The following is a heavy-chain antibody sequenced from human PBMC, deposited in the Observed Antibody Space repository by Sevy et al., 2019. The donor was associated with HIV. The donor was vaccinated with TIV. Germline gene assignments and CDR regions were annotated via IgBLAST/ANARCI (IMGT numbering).Heavy chain of an antibody. CDR1: GFTFSSYE. J-gene: IGHJ1*01. CDR2: FSNSGSII. V-gene: IGHV3-48*03. CDR3: AREDGSRQYFQY. D-gene: IGHD6-13*01. Sequence: GGSLRLSCVISGFTFSSYEMNWVRQAPGKGLEGVSHFSNSGSIIYYEDSVKGRFTFARANAKTSLYLQMNSLRAEDTAVYYCAREDGSRQYFQYWGQGTLVTVSS.